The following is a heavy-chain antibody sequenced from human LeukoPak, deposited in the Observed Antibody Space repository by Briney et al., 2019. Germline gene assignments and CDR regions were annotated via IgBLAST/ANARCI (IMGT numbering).Heavy chain of an antibody. CDR1: DFSFNIYD. Sequence: GGSLRLSCVASDFSFNIYDMYWVRQAAGRGLEWVSALDTNGDTFYLGSVKGRFTISRDNFKNTLYLQMNSLRAEDTAVYYCARGSSGYYTKLDYWGQGTLVTVSS. D-gene: IGHD3-22*01. CDR2: LDTNGDT. J-gene: IGHJ4*02. V-gene: IGHV3-13*01. CDR3: ARGSSGYYTKLDY.